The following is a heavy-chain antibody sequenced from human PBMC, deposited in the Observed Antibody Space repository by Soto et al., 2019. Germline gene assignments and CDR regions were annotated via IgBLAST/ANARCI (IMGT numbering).Heavy chain of an antibody. J-gene: IGHJ5*02. D-gene: IGHD6-19*01. CDR2: INAANGNV. CDR3: ARAVGQFDP. V-gene: IGHV1-3*01. CDR1: GYTFSSYA. Sequence: QDQLVQSGAEVKKPGASVKVSCKASGYTFSSYALHWVRQSPGQRLEWMGWINAANGNVKYSQKFQGRVTITRDTAASTAYMELSSLRSEDTAVYYCARAVGQFDPWGQGTLVTVSS.